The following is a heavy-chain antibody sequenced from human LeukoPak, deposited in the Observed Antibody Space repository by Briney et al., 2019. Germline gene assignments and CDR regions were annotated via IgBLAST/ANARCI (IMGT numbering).Heavy chain of an antibody. Sequence: GGSLRLSCEASGFTFSSHEMNWVRQAPGKGLEWVSYISSSGSNIYYADSVKGRFTISRDNAKSSLYLQMNSLRAEDTAVYYCARDRPGDSSGYGFDYWGQGTLVTVSS. D-gene: IGHD3-22*01. V-gene: IGHV3-48*03. J-gene: IGHJ4*02. CDR2: ISSSGSNI. CDR3: ARDRPGDSSGYGFDY. CDR1: GFTFSSHE.